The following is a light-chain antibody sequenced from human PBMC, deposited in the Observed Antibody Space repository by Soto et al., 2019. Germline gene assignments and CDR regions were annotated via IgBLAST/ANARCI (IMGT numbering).Light chain of an antibody. V-gene: IGKV3-15*01. Sequence: EIGLTQSPATLSLSPGERATLSCGASQSVSSNLAWYQQKPGQAPRLLIYGASTRATGIPARFSGSGSGTEFTLTISSLQSEDFAVYYCQQNNNWPLTFGQGTRLEIK. CDR3: QQNNNWPLT. CDR2: GAS. CDR1: QSVSSN. J-gene: IGKJ5*01.